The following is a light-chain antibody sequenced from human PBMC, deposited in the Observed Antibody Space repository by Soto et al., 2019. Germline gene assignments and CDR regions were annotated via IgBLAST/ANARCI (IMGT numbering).Light chain of an antibody. V-gene: IGKV3-20*01. J-gene: IGKJ4*01. CDR3: QQYDGSLGLT. CDR2: GAS. CDR1: QTISSY. Sequence: EIVLTQSPGTLSLSPGERASLSCRASQTISSYLAWYQQKPGQAPRLLIYGASGRATGIPDRFSGSGSGTDFTLTISRLEPEDFAVYYCQQYDGSLGLTFGRGTKVEIK.